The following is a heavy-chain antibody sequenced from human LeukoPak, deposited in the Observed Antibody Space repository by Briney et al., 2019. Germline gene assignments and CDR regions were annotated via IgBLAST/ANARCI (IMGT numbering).Heavy chain of an antibody. CDR2: IIPIFGTA. V-gene: IGHV1-69*05. Sequence: ASVKVSCKASGGTFSSYAISWVRQAPGQGLEWMGGIIPIFGTANYAQKFQGRVTITTDESTSTAYMEPSSLRSEDTAVYYCARVDGSGWWYFDYWGQGTLVTVSS. D-gene: IGHD3-10*01. CDR3: ARVDGSGWWYFDY. J-gene: IGHJ4*02. CDR1: GGTFSSYA.